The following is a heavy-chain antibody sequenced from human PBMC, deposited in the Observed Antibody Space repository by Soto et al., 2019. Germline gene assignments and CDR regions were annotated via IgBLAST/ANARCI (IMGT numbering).Heavy chain of an antibody. CDR3: ARRYGGIFDY. CDR2: IYYNGST. D-gene: IGHD3-16*01. Sequence: PSETLSLTCTVSGGSISSYYWSWIRQPPGKGLEWIGYIYYNGSTNYNPSLKSRVTISVDTSKNQFSLKLSSVTDADTAVYYCARRYGGIFDYWGLGTLVTVSS. V-gene: IGHV4-59*01. CDR1: GGSISSYY. J-gene: IGHJ4*02.